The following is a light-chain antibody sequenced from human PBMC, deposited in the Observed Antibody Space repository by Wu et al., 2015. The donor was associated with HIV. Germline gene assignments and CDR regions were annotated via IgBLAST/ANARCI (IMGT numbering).Light chain of an antibody. J-gene: IGKJ2*01. V-gene: IGKV3-20*01. Sequence: EIVMTQSPATLSVSPGERATLSCRASQSVSSNLAWYQQKSGQAPRLLIYDASNRATGIPDRFSGSGSGTDFTLTISRLEPEDFAVYYCQQYDSSPMFNFGQGTKLEIK. CDR2: DAS. CDR1: QSVSSN. CDR3: QQYDSSPMFN.